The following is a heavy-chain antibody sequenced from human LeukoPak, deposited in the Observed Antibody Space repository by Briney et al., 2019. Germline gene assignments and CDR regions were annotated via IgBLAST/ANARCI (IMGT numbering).Heavy chain of an antibody. J-gene: IGHJ4*02. CDR1: GFIFDNYA. Sequence: GGSLRLSCAAPGFIFDNYAIHCVRQAPGKGLEWVSLISGDGGSTFYADSVRGRFTISRDNTRKSLSLQMSSLRSEDTALYHCARESETSGWYDYWGQGTLVTVSS. CDR3: ARESETSGWYDY. V-gene: IGHV3-43*02. D-gene: IGHD6-19*01. CDR2: ISGDGGST.